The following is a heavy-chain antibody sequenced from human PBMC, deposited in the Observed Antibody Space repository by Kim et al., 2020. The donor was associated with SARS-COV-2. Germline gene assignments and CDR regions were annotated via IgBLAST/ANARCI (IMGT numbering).Heavy chain of an antibody. V-gene: IGHV2-5*02. CDR2: IYWDDAK. CDR1: GFSLSTSGVG. CDR3: AHGAYSGHEVDY. J-gene: IGHJ4*02. Sequence: SGPTLVKPTQTLTLTCTFSGFSLSTSGVGVGWIRQPPGKALEWLALIYWDDAKRYSPSLKSRLTLTKDTSKNQVVLTMTDMDPVDTATYYCAHGAYSGHEVDYWGQGTPVTVSP. D-gene: IGHD5-12*01.